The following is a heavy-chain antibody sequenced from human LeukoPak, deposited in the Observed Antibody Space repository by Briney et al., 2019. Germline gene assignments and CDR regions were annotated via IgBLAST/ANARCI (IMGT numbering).Heavy chain of an antibody. V-gene: IGHV3-48*04. D-gene: IGHD3-10*01. Sequence: PGGSLRLSCAASGFTFSSYSMNWVRQAPGKGLEWVSYISSSSSTIYYADSVKGRFTISRDNAKNSLYLQMNSLRAEDTAVYYCAIGEETQYYYASGRWNWFLSYWGQGTLVIVSS. CDR1: GFTFSSYS. J-gene: IGHJ4*02. CDR2: ISSSSSTI. CDR3: AIGEETQYYYASGRWNWFLSY.